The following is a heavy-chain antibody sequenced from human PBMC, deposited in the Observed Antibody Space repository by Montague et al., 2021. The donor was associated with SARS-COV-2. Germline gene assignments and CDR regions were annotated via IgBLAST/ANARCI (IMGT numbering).Heavy chain of an antibody. D-gene: IGHD2-2*01. CDR2: TYYRSEWYN. V-gene: IGHV6-1*01. CDR1: GDSVSSNIAN. J-gene: IGHJ4*01. Sequence: CAISGDSVSSNIANWNWNRQSPSRGPEWLGRTYYRSEWYNDYAESVKSRITIDPDTSKHQFSLHLNSVTPEDTAVYYCARIPVGSKYYFDFWGQGTPVTVSS. CDR3: ARIPVGSKYYFDF.